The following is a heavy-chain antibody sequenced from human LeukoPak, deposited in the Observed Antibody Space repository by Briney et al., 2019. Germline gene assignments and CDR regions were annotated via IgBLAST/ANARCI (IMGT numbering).Heavy chain of an antibody. CDR2: IYYSGST. CDR1: GGSISSSSYY. J-gene: IGHJ3*02. CDR3: ARHGQYQLPDAFDI. Sequence: SETLSLTCTVSGGSISSSSYYWGWIRQPPGKGLEWIGSIYYSGSTYYNPSLKSRVTISVDTSKNQFSLKLSSVTAADTAVYYSARHGQYQLPDAFDIWGQGTMVTVSS. D-gene: IGHD2-2*01. V-gene: IGHV4-39*01.